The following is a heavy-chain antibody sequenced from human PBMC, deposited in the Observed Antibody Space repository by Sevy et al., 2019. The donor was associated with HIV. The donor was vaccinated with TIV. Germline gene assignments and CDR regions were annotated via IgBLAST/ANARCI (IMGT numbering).Heavy chain of an antibody. CDR1: GYTLTELS. Sequence: ASVKVSCKVSGYTLTELSMHWVRQAPGKGLEWMGGFDPEDGETIYAQKFQGRVTMTEDTSTDTAYMELSSLRCEDTAVYYCATATTIFGVVIISAVDAFDIWGQGTMVTVSS. CDR2: FDPEDGET. J-gene: IGHJ3*02. V-gene: IGHV1-24*01. D-gene: IGHD3-3*01. CDR3: ATATTIFGVVIISAVDAFDI.